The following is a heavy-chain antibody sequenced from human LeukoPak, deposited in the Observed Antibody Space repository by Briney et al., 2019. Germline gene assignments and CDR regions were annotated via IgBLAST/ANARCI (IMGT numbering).Heavy chain of an antibody. CDR2: IKEDGSEK. V-gene: IGHV3-7*01. D-gene: IGHD6-13*01. CDR3: ASGRQLGY. CDR1: GFTFSNYE. Sequence: GGSLRLSCAASGFTFSNYEMNWVRQAPGKGLEWVANIKEDGSEKYYVDSVKGRFAISRDNARNSLYLQMNSLRAEDTVVYYCASGRQLGYWGQGTLVTVSS. J-gene: IGHJ4*02.